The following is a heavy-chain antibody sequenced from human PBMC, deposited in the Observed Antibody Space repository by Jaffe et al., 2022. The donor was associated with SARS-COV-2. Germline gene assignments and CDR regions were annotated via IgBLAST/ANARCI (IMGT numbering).Heavy chain of an antibody. CDR1: GFTFSSYA. CDR3: AKDITTVTTSGFGMDV. V-gene: IGHV3-23*01. D-gene: IGHD4-17*01. J-gene: IGHJ6*02. Sequence: EVQLLESGGGLVQPGGSLRLSCAASGFTFSSYAMSWVRQAPGKGLEWVSAISGSGGSTYYADSVKGRFTISRDNSKNTLYLQMNSLRAEDTAVYYCAKDITTVTTSGFGMDVWGQGTTVTVSS. CDR2: ISGSGGST.